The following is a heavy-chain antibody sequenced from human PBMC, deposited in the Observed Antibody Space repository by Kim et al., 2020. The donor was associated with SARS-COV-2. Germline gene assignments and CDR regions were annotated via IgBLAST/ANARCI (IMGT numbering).Heavy chain of an antibody. CDR2: INWNSGTI. Sequence: GGSLRLSCVASGFIFDEFAMNWVRQVPGRGLEWVAGINWNSGTIVYAASVKGRFTISRDNAKNSLYLQMNSLRAKDTALYYCAKDMQAGLYYFGMDVWGQGTPVTVSS. V-gene: IGHV3-9*01. CDR1: GFIFDEFA. CDR3: AKDMQAGLYYFGMDV. J-gene: IGHJ6*02.